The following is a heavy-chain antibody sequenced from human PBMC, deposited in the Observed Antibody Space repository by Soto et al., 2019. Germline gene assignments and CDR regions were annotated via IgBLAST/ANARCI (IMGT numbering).Heavy chain of an antibody. CDR3: ARDRIQRGGSTSPRYYGMDV. V-gene: IGHV1-69*13. CDR1: GGTFSSYA. D-gene: IGHD1-26*01. Sequence: SVKVSCKASGGTFSSYAISWVRQAPGQGLEWMGGIIPIFGTANYAQKFQGRVTITADESTSTAYMELSSLRSEDTAVYYCARDRIQRGGSTSPRYYGMDVWGQGTTVTVSS. J-gene: IGHJ6*02. CDR2: IIPIFGTA.